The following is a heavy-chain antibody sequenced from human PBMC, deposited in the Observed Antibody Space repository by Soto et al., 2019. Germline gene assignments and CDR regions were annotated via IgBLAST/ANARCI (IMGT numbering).Heavy chain of an antibody. J-gene: IGHJ6*02. Sequence: GASVKVSCKASGYTFTSYAMHWVRQAPGQRLEWMGWINAGNGNTKYSQKFQGRVTITRDTSASTAYMELSSLRSEDTAVYYCARSNDYYDSSGYYYYYCYGMDVWGQGTTVTVSS. CDR1: GYTFTSYA. V-gene: IGHV1-3*01. CDR2: INAGNGNT. D-gene: IGHD3-22*01. CDR3: ARSNDYYDSSGYYYYYCYGMDV.